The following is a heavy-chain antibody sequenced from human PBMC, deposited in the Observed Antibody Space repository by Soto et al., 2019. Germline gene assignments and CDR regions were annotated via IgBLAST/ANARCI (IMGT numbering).Heavy chain of an antibody. J-gene: IGHJ5*02. V-gene: IGHV1-18*01. CDR2: ISAYTDTP. CDR1: GYTFTNFG. D-gene: IGHD2-2*01. CDR3: ARVIPGVEAWFDP. Sequence: ASVKVSCKASGYTFTNFGVTWVRRAPGQGLEWMGWISAYTDTPSYAQKFQGRVTMTIDTSTSTAYMDLRSLTSDDTAVYYCARVIPGVEAWFDPWGQGTLVTVSS.